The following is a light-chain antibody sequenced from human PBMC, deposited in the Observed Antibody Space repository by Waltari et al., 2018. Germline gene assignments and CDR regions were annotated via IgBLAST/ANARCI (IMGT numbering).Light chain of an antibody. V-gene: IGKV3-15*01. CDR2: GAT. CDR1: QSVRSY. Sequence: VMTQSPATLSVSPGERVTLSCRASQSVRSYVAWYQQQPGLAPRLLVYGATTRATGIPAKFSGSGSGTEFTLTISSLESEDSAVYFCQQYNNWPPEFGQGTRLEIQ. J-gene: IGKJ5*01. CDR3: QQYNNWPPE.